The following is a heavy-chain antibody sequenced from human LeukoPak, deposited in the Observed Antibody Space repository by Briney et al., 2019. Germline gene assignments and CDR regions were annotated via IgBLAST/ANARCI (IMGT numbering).Heavy chain of an antibody. Sequence: GGSLRLSCAASGFTISSYGMHWVRQAPGKGLEWVSYISSSGYTIYYADSVKGRFTISRDNAKNSLYLQMNSLRTEDTAVYYCARNDPWDYWGQGSLVTVSS. J-gene: IGHJ4*02. CDR1: GFTISSYG. CDR3: ARNDPWDY. CDR2: ISSSGYTI. V-gene: IGHV3-48*04.